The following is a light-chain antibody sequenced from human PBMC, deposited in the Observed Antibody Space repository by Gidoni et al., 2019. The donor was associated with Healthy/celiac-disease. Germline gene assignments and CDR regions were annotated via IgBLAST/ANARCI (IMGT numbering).Light chain of an antibody. J-gene: IGKJ5*01. CDR3: QQRSYWPIT. CDR2: AAS. V-gene: IGKV3-11*01. Sequence: ENELTKSPATLSLSPGEIATLSCRASQSVSSYSSWYQQTPGQAPRLLIYAASNRATGIPARFSGSGSGTDFTLTISSLEPEDFVVYYCQQRSYWPITFGQGTRLEIK. CDR1: QSVSSY.